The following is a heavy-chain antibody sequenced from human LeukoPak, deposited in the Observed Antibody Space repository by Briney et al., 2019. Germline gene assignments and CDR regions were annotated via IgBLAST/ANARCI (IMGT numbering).Heavy chain of an antibody. J-gene: IGHJ4*02. CDR1: GYTFRSYG. Sequence: GASVKVSCKASGYTFRSYGISWVRQAPGQGLEWMGLISAYNGDTNCAQSLQGRVTMTTETSTNTAYMELRSLRSDDTALYFCARDKGKWEHWRYFDCWGQGTLVTVSS. CDR3: ARDKGKWEHWRYFDC. D-gene: IGHD1-26*01. CDR2: ISAYNGDT. V-gene: IGHV1-18*01.